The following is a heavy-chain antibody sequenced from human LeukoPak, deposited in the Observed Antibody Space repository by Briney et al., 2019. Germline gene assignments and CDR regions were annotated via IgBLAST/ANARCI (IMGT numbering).Heavy chain of an antibody. CDR3: ARGGCSSTRCFAGFFDY. CDR1: GFTFFNYW. Sequence: HTGGSLRLSCAASGFTFFNYWMSWVRQAPGKGLEWVASIKQDGSETYYVDSVKGRFTISRDNARSSLFLQMTSLRAEDTAIYYCARGGCSSTRCFAGFFDYWGQGTLVTVSS. D-gene: IGHD2-2*01. V-gene: IGHV3-7*04. CDR2: IKQDGSET. J-gene: IGHJ4*02.